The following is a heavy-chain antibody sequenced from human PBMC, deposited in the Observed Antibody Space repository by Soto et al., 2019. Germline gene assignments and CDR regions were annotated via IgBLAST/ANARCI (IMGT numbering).Heavy chain of an antibody. V-gene: IGHV1-69*06. CDR2: IIPMFGSP. CDR1: GGSFSSDA. CDR3: ARAIRQSSVWDLDN. J-gene: IGHJ4*02. Sequence: QVQLAQSGAEVKKPGSSVKVSCKASGGSFSSDAISWVRQAPGQGLEWMGGIIPMFGSPNYAPKLQGRVTITADKSTSTLYMELRSLRSDDTSVYYCARAIRQSSVWDLDNRGQGTEVTVSS. D-gene: IGHD3-22*01.